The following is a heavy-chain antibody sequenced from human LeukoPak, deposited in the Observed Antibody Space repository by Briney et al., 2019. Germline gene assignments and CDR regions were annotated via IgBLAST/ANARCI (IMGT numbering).Heavy chain of an antibody. CDR3: ARGYDFWSGFYYFDY. Sequence: GGSLRLSCAASGFTVSSNYMSWVRQAPGKGLEWVSVIHSGGTTYYADSVKGRFTISRDNSKNTLYLQMNSLRAEDTAVYSCARGYDFWSGFYYFDYWGQGTLVTVFS. V-gene: IGHV3-53*01. CDR1: GFTVSSNY. D-gene: IGHD3-3*01. J-gene: IGHJ4*02. CDR2: IHSGGTT.